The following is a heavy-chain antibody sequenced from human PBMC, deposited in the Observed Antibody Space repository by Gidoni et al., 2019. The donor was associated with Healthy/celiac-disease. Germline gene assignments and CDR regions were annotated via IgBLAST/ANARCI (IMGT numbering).Heavy chain of an antibody. CDR1: GFTFSSYA. D-gene: IGHD1-26*01. CDR2: ISGSDGST. CDR3: AKVFIVGATHDAFVI. J-gene: IGHJ3*02. V-gene: IGHV3-23*04. Sequence: EVQLVESGGGLVQPGGSLRLSCAASGFTFSSYAMSWVRQATRKGLEWVSTISGSDGSTYYADSVKGRFTISRDNSKNTLYLQMNSLRAEDTAVYYCAKVFIVGATHDAFVIWGQGTMVTVSS.